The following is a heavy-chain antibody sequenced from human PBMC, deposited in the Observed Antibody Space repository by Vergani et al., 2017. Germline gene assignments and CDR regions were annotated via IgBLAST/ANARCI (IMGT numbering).Heavy chain of an antibody. CDR2: IWFDGSQK. D-gene: IGHD2-2*02. Sequence: QVELVESGGGVVQPGRSLRLSCEAPHFSFSDYGMHWVRQAPGKGLEWVEIIWFDGSQKYYADSVKGRFTISRENSRNTLYLQMNSRRAEDTAVYYCARKGDRSGGYNYWYKGVWGKGTTVTVSS. CDR3: ARKGDRSGGYNYWYKGV. V-gene: IGHV3-33*01. J-gene: IGHJ6*03. CDR1: HFSFSDYG.